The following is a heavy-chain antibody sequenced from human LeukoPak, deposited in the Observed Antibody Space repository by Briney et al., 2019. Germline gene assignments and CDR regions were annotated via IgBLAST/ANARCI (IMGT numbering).Heavy chain of an antibody. D-gene: IGHD3-10*01. J-gene: IGHJ4*02. Sequence: GGSLRLSCAASGFTFSSYAMSWVRQAPGKGLEWVSAISGSGGSTYYADSVKGRFTISRDNSKNTLYLQMNSLRAEDTAVYYCAKIPYYGSGSYYFDYRGQGTLVTVSS. CDR2: ISGSGGST. CDR3: AKIPYYGSGSYYFDY. V-gene: IGHV3-23*01. CDR1: GFTFSSYA.